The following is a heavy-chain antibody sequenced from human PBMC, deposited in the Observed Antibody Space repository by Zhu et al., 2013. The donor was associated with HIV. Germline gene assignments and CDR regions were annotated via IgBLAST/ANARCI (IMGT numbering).Heavy chain of an antibody. Sequence: QVQLVQSEAEVKKPGASVKVACEASGYTFTSYYLHWVRQAPGHGLEWMGWINPHGGKTDSAEQFRNRVTMTRDMSITTAYMELRGLRSDDTAFYYCARFSDTLYYYDYWGQGTLVTVSS. J-gene: IGHJ4*02. CDR2: INPHGGKT. D-gene: IGHD2-15*01. CDR1: GYTFTSYY. V-gene: IGHV1-2*02. CDR3: ARFSDTLYYYDY.